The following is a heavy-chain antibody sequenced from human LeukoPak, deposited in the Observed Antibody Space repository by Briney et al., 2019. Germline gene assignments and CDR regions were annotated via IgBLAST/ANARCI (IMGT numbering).Heavy chain of an antibody. J-gene: IGHJ3*02. V-gene: IGHV4-39*07. D-gene: IGHD3-9*01. CDR2: IYYSGST. CDR1: GDSISTYY. Sequence: SSETLSLTCSISGDSISTYYWGWIRQPPGKGLEWIGSIYYSGSTYYNPSLKSRVTISVDTSKNQFSLKLSSVTAADTAVYYCARHDYDILTGYYIPPSRAFDIWGQGTMVTVSS. CDR3: ARHDYDILTGYYIPPSRAFDI.